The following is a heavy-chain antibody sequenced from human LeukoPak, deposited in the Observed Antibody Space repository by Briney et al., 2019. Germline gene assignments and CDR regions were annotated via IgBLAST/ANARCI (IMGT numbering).Heavy chain of an antibody. Sequence: GESLKISCQASGYTFTSYWIGWVRQMTGKGLECMGIIYPDDSDTTYSPSFQGQVTISADKSFSTAYLQWSSLKASDTAIYYCARLGGDTYYFGSASYPNWYFDLWGRGTLVTVSS. CDR3: ARLGGDTYYFGSASYPNWYFDL. D-gene: IGHD3-10*01. CDR2: IYPDDSDT. CDR1: GYTFTSYW. V-gene: IGHV5-51*01. J-gene: IGHJ2*01.